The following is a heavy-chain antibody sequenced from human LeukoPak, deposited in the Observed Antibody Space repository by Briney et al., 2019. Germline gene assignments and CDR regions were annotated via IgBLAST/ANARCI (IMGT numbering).Heavy chain of an antibody. D-gene: IGHD3-3*01. CDR2: INPNSGGT. V-gene: IGHV1-2*04. CDR1: GYTFTGYY. Sequence: ASVKVSCKASGYTFTGYYMHWVRQAPGQGLEWMGWINPNSGGTNYAQKFQGWVTMTRDTSISTAYMELSSLRSEDTAVYYCATRRESRFLEWLSDVWGKGTTVTVSS. CDR3: ATRRESRFLEWLSDV. J-gene: IGHJ6*04.